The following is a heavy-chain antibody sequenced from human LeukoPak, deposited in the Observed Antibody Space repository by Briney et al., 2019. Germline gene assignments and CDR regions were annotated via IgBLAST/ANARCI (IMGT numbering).Heavy chain of an antibody. CDR1: GFTFSSYG. CDR2: IRYDGTNK. D-gene: IGHD6-13*01. Sequence: GGSLRLSCAASGFTFSSYGMHWVRQAPGKGLEWVAFIRYDGTNKYYADSVKGRFTIFRDNSKNTLYLQMNSLRAEDTAVYYCAKVASSWYYFDYWGQGTLVTVSS. V-gene: IGHV3-30*02. CDR3: AKVASSWYYFDY. J-gene: IGHJ4*02.